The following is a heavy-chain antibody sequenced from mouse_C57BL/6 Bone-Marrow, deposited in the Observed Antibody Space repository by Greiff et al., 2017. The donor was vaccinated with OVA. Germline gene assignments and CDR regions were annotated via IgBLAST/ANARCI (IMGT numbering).Heavy chain of an antibody. D-gene: IGHD1-1*01. Sequence: VQLQQPGAELVRPGTSVKLSCKASGYTFTSYWMHWVKQRPGQGLEWIGVIDPSDSYPNYNQKFKGKATLTVDTSSSTAYMQLSSLTSEDSAVYYCARRGYYYGSSYFAYWGQGTLVTVSA. CDR3: ARRGYYYGSSYFAY. CDR2: IDPSDSYP. V-gene: IGHV1-59*01. J-gene: IGHJ3*01. CDR1: GYTFTSYW.